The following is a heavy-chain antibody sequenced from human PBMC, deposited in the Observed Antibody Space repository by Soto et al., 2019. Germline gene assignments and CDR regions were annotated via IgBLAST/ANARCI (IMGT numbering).Heavy chain of an antibody. CDR1: CGSISSVDYY. V-gene: IGHV4-30-4*01. CDR3: ARAPPVVTDV. J-gene: IGHJ6*02. D-gene: IGHD5-18*01. CDR2: IYYIGXX. Sequence: SETLSLTCTVSCGSISSVDYYWSWIRQPPGKCLEWIGYIYYIGXXXYNPSLKXXVTISVDTSKXQFSLXLLSVTAADEGLDYCARAPPVVTDVWGQGTTVX.